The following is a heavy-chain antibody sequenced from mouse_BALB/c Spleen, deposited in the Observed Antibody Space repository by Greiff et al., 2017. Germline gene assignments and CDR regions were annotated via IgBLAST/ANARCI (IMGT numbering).Heavy chain of an antibody. J-gene: IGHJ3*01. CDR2: IDPGNVIT. V-gene: IGHV1S56*01. CDR1: GYTFTSYN. D-gene: IGHD1-2*01. Sequence: QVQLKQSGPELVKPGASVRISCKASGYTFTSYNINWVKQRPGQGLEWIGWIDPGNVITKDNEKFKGKAPLTADKSSSTAYMQLSSLTSEDSAVYFCASGTTTATLFAYWGQGTLVTVSA. CDR3: ASGTTTATLFAY.